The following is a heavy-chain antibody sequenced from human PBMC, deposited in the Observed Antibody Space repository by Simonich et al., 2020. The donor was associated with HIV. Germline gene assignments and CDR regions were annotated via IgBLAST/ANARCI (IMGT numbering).Heavy chain of an antibody. D-gene: IGHD6-19*01. CDR3: ARRPGIAVAGTGAFDI. J-gene: IGHJ3*02. Sequence: QVQLQQWGAGLLKPSETLSLICAVYGESLSGYYWSWIRQPPGKGLEWIGEINHSGSTNYTPSRKSRVTISVDTSKPKCSLKLISVTAADTAVYDCARRPGIAVAGTGAFDIWGQGTMVTVSS. CDR2: INHSGST. CDR1: GESLSGYY. V-gene: IGHV4-34*01.